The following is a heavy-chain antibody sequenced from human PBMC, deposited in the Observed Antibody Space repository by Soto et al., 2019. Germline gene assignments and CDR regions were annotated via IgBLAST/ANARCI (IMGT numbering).Heavy chain of an antibody. CDR3: ATLGYCSGGSCSRADY. Sequence: SETLSLTCTVSGGSISSSSYYWGWIRQPPGKGLEWIGSIYYSGSTYYNPSLESRVTISVDTSKNQFSLKLSSVTAADTAVYYCATLGYCSGGSCSRADYWGQGTLVTVSS. CDR2: IYYSGST. V-gene: IGHV4-39*01. D-gene: IGHD2-15*01. J-gene: IGHJ4*02. CDR1: GGSISSSSYY.